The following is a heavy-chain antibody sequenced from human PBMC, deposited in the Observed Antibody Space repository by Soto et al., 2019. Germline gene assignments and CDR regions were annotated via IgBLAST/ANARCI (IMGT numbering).Heavy chain of an antibody. CDR3: AKGAMIVVVRRYYFAY. Sequence: EVQLLESGGGLVQPGGSLRLSCAASGFTFSSYAMSWVRQSPGKGLEWVSAISVSGGSTYYADSVKGRFTISRDNSKNTLYLQMNSLRAEDTAVYYCAKGAMIVVVRRYYFAYWVQGTLVTVSS. CDR1: GFTFSSYA. V-gene: IGHV3-23*01. CDR2: ISVSGGST. J-gene: IGHJ4*02. D-gene: IGHD3-22*01.